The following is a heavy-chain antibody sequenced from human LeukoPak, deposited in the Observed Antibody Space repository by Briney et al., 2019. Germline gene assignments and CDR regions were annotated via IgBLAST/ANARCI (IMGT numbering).Heavy chain of an antibody. CDR3: ARPTSIVGATLY. J-gene: IGHJ4*02. D-gene: IGHD1-26*01. CDR2: IYPGDSDT. V-gene: IGHV5-51*01. CDR1: GYSFTSYW. Sequence: GESLKISCKGSGYSFTSYWIGWVRQMPGKGLEWMGIIYPGDSDTRYSPSFQGHVTISADKSIRSAYLQWSSLKASDTAMYYCARPTSIVGATLYWGQGTLVTVSS.